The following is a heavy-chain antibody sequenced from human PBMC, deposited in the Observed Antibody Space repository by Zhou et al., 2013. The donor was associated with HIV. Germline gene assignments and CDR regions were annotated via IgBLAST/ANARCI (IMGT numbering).Heavy chain of an antibody. Sequence: QVQLVQSGAEVKKPGSSVKVSCKASGGTFSSYAISWVRQAPGQGLEWMGRIIPILGIANYAQKFQGRVTITADKSTSTAYMELSSLRSEDTAVYYCARERWDDSSGYTDYWGQGTLVTVSS. CDR1: GGTFSSYA. J-gene: IGHJ4*02. CDR2: IIPILGIA. V-gene: IGHV1-69*04. D-gene: IGHD3-22*01. CDR3: ARERWDDSSGYTDY.